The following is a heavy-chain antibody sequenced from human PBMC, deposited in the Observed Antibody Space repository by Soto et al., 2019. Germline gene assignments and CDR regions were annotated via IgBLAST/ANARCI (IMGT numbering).Heavy chain of an antibody. CDR3: AGVRLNERDLRPLGRDV. Sequence: SVKVSCKASGGTFSSYAISWVRQAPGQGLEWMGGIIPIFGTANYAQKFQGRVTITADKSTSTAYMELSSLRSEDTAVYYCAGVRLNERDLRPLGRDVGGKGTTVTVSS. CDR1: GGTFSSYA. J-gene: IGHJ6*04. D-gene: IGHD1-1*01. V-gene: IGHV1-69*06. CDR2: IIPIFGTA.